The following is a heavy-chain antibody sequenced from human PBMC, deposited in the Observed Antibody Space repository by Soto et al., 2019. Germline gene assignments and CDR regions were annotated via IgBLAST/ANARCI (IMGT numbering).Heavy chain of an antibody. CDR2: ISYDGSNK. J-gene: IGHJ4*02. Sequence: QVQLVEAGGGVVQPGRSLRLSCAASGFNFSSYAMHSVRQAPGKGLEWVAVISYDGSNKYYADSVKGRFTISRDNSKNQLYLQMNSLRGEDTAVYYCARDGAAGPAYFDYWGQGTLVTVSS. CDR1: GFNFSSYA. V-gene: IGHV3-30-3*01. D-gene: IGHD6-13*01. CDR3: ARDGAAGPAYFDY.